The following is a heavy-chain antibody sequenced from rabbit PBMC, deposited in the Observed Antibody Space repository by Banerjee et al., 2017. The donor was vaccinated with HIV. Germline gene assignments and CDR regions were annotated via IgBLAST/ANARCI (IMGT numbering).Heavy chain of an antibody. CDR1: GFDFSSYG. J-gene: IGHJ3*01. V-gene: IGHV1S45*01. D-gene: IGHD2-1*01. CDR3: ASDGYGDYGYTDLNF. Sequence: QEQLEESGGDLVKPGGSLKLSCKASGFDFSSYGVSWVRQAPGKGLELVACIYTSSGSTWYASRVNGRFTISKTSSTTVTLQMTSLTAADTATYFCASDGYGDYGYTDLNFWGQGTLVTVS. CDR2: IYTSSGST.